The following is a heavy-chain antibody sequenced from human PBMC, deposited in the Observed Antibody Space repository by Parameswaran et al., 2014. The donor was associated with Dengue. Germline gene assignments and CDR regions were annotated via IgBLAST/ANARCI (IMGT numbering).Heavy chain of an antibody. D-gene: IGHD6-19*01. CDR3: ARDPPVAGIPY. Sequence: WIRQPQEGTGVDWVYLLQWEHQLQPSLKSRVTISVDTSKNQFSLKLSSVTAADTAVYYCARDPPVAGIPYWGQGTLVTVSS. CDR2: LLQWEH. J-gene: IGHJ4*02. V-gene: IGHV4-59*01.